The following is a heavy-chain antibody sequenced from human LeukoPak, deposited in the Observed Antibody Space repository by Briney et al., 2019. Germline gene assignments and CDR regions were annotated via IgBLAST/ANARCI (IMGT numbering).Heavy chain of an antibody. CDR2: IIPIFGTA. J-gene: IGHJ4*02. Sequence: VASVKVSCKASGGTFSSYAISWVRQAPGQGLEWMGGIIPIFGTANYAQKFQGRVTITTDESTSTAYMELSSLRSEDTAVYYCARALRMYYYDSSGWGFDYWGQRTLVTVSS. V-gene: IGHV1-69*05. CDR1: GGTFSSYA. CDR3: ARALRMYYYDSSGWGFDY. D-gene: IGHD3-22*01.